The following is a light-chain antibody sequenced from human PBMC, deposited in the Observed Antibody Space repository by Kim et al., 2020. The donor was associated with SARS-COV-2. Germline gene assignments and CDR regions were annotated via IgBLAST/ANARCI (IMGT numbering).Light chain of an antibody. CDR1: TSNITTNT. J-gene: IGLJ2*01. CDR3: AAWDDRPDGYVV. V-gene: IGLV1-44*01. CDR2: TNN. Sequence: RVSMPCSGSTSNITTNTVDRYQQLPGAAPQLLFPTNNQRPPGVPDRFSGSRFGNSASLTISGLQSEDEADYFCAAWDDRPDGYVVFGGGTQLTVL.